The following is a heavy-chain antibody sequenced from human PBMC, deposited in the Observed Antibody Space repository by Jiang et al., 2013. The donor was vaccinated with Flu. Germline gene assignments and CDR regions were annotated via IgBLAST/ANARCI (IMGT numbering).Heavy chain of an antibody. J-gene: IGHJ3*02. V-gene: IGHV1-3*01. CDR3: ARGKSRGGAFDI. CDR1: GYTFTSYA. CDR2: INAGNGNT. Sequence: EVKKPGASVKVSCKASGYTFTSYAMHWVRQAPGQRLEWMGWINAGNGNTKYSQKFQGRVTITRDTSASTAYMELSSLRSEDTAVYYCARGKSRGGAFDIWGQGTMVTVSS.